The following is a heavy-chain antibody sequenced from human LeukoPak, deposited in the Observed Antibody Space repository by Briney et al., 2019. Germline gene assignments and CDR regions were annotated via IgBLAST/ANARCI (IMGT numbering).Heavy chain of an antibody. CDR2: INHSGST. CDR1: GGSFSGYY. CDR3: ARGPTYYVWGSLDY. V-gene: IGHV4-34*01. J-gene: IGHJ4*02. Sequence: SETLSLTCAVYGGSFSGYYWSWVRQPPGKGLEWIGEINHSGSTNYNPSLKSRVTISVDTSKNQFSLKLSSVTAADTAVYYCARGPTYYVWGSLDYWGQGTLVTVST. D-gene: IGHD3-16*01.